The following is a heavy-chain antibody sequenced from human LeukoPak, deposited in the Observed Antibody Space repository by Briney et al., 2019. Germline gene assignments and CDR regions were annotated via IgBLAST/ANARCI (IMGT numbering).Heavy chain of an antibody. Sequence: GASVKVSCKASGYTFTSYGISWVRQAPGQGLEWMGWISAYNGNTNYAQKLQGRVTMTTDTSTSTAYMELRSLRSDDTAVYYCARAGSYYYDSSGYYPLDYWGQGTLVTVSS. CDR1: GYTFTSYG. V-gene: IGHV1-18*01. J-gene: IGHJ4*02. CDR2: ISAYNGNT. CDR3: ARAGSYYYDSSGYYPLDY. D-gene: IGHD3-22*01.